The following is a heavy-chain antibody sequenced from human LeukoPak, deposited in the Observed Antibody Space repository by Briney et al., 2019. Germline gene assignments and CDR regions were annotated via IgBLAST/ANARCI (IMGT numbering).Heavy chain of an antibody. CDR3: ARDSRYCSSTSCRGWFDP. Sequence: GGSLRLSCAASGFTFSSYSMNWVRQAPGKGLEWVSSISSSSSYIYYADSVKGRFTISRDNAKNSLYLQMNSLRAEDTAVYYCARDSRYCSSTSCRGWFDPWGQGTLVTVSS. J-gene: IGHJ5*02. CDR2: ISSSSSYI. CDR1: GFTFSSYS. D-gene: IGHD2-2*01. V-gene: IGHV3-21*01.